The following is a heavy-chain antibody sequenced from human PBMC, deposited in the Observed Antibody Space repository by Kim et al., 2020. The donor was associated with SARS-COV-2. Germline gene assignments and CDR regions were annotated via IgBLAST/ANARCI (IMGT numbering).Heavy chain of an antibody. V-gene: IGHV3-23*01. D-gene: IGHD6-13*01. CDR3: AKDGIAAAGHNYYYGMDV. CDR2: ISGSGGST. J-gene: IGHJ6*02. Sequence: GGYLRLSCAASGFTFSSYAMSWVRQAPGKGLEWVSAISGSGGSTYYADSVKGRFTISRDNSKNTLYLQMNSLRAEDTAVYYCAKDGIAAAGHNYYYGMDVWGQGTTVTVSS. CDR1: GFTFSSYA.